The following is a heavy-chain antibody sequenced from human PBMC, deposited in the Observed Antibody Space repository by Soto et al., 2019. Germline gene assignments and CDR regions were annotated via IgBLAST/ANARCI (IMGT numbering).Heavy chain of an antibody. D-gene: IGHD2-15*01. CDR1: GFTFSSYD. CDR2: IGTAGDT. CDR3: ARTNQGRGMDV. J-gene: IGHJ6*02. Sequence: GGSLRLSCAASGFTFSSYDMHWVRQATGKGLEWVSAIGTAGDTYYPGSVKGRFTISRENAKNSLYLQMNSLRAGDTAVYYCARTNQGRGMDVWGQGTTVTVSS. V-gene: IGHV3-13*04.